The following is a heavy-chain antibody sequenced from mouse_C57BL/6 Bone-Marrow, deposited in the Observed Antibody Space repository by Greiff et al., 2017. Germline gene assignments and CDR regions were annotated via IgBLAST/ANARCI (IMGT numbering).Heavy chain of an antibody. CDR3: ARWGYCGSSPAWVAD. Sequence: VQLQQPGTELVKPGASVKLSCKASGYTFTSYWMHWVKQRPGQGLEWIGNINPSNGGTNYNEKFKSKATLTVDKSSSTAYMQLSSLTSEDSAVYECARWGYCGSSPAWVADWGQGTLVTVSA. V-gene: IGHV1-53*01. D-gene: IGHD1-1*01. CDR1: GYTFTSYW. CDR2: INPSNGGT. J-gene: IGHJ3*01.